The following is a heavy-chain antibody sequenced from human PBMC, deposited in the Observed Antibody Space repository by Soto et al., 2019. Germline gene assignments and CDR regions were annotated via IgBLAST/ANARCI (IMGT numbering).Heavy chain of an antibody. D-gene: IGHD6-6*01. CDR2: IIPIFGTA. Sequence: SVKVSCKASGGTFSSYAISWVRQAPGQGLEWMGGIIPIFGTANYAQKFQGRVTIIADESTSTAYMELSSLRSEDTAVYYCARVVPQNFYYYYGMDVWGQGTTVTVSS. CDR1: GGTFSSYA. V-gene: IGHV1-69*13. CDR3: ARVVPQNFYYYYGMDV. J-gene: IGHJ6*02.